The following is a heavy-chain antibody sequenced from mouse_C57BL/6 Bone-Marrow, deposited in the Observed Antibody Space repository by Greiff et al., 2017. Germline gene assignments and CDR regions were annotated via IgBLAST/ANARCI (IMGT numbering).Heavy chain of an antibody. CDR2: IYPRSGNT. J-gene: IGHJ3*01. V-gene: IGHV1-81*01. Sequence: VQLQQSGAELARPGASVKLSCTASGYTFTSYGISWVKQRTGQGLEWIGEIYPRSGNTYYNEKFKGKATLTADKSSSTAYLELRSLTSEDSAVYFCARLGPRAWFAYWGQGTLVTVSA. CDR1: GYTFTSYG. CDR3: ARLGPRAWFAY.